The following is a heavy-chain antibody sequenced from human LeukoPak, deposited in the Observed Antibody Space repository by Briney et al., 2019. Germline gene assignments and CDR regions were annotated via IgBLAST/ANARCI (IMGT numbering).Heavy chain of an antibody. CDR1: DGSISSCY. J-gene: IGHJ4*02. CDR3: ARHSGRGLAARRFDS. Sequence: SETLSLTCTVSDGSISSCYWSWIRQPPGKGLEWIGYIYTSGSTNYNPSLKSRVTISVDTSKNQFSLKLSSVTAADTAVYYCARHSGRGLAARRFDSWGQGTLVTVSS. V-gene: IGHV4-4*09. D-gene: IGHD6-6*01. CDR2: IYTSGST.